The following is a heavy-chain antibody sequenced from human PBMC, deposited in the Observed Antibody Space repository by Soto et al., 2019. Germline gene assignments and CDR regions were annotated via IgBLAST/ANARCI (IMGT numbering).Heavy chain of an antibody. V-gene: IGHV2-5*02. CDR3: AHSRETGDPYYYYGMDV. Sequence: QITLKESGPTLVKPTQTLTLTCTFSGFSLSTSGVGVGWIRQPPGKALEWLALIYWDDDKRYSPSLKSRLTITKDTSKNQVVLTMTNMDPVDTATYYCAHSRETGDPYYYYGMDVWGQWTTVSVSS. D-gene: IGHD7-27*01. CDR2: IYWDDDK. J-gene: IGHJ6*02. CDR1: GFSLSTSGVG.